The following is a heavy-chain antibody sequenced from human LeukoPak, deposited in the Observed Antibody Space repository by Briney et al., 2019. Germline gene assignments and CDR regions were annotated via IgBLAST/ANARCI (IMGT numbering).Heavy chain of an antibody. CDR2: IYYSGST. CDR1: GGSISSSSYY. D-gene: IGHD6-13*01. Sequence: SETLSLTCTVSGGSISSSSYYWGWIRQPPGKGLEWIGSIYYSGSTYYNPSLKSRVTISVDTSKNQFSLKLSSVTAADTAVYYCASTGIASGKAFDYWGQGTLVTVSS. J-gene: IGHJ4*02. CDR3: ASTGIASGKAFDY. V-gene: IGHV4-39*07.